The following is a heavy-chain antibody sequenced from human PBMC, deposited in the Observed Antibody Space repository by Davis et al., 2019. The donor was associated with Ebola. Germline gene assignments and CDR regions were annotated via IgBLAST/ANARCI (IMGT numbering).Heavy chain of an antibody. CDR3: ARVWNDYGSGSYYDY. CDR2: IHCSGST. D-gene: IGHD3-10*01. Sequence: MPSETLSLTCTVSGGSISSYYWSWIRQPPGKGLEWIGYIHCSGSTKYNPSLKSRVTISVDTSKNQLSLKLSSVTAADTAVYYCARVWNDYGSGSYYDYWGQGILVTVSS. CDR1: GGSISSYY. J-gene: IGHJ4*02. V-gene: IGHV4-59*01.